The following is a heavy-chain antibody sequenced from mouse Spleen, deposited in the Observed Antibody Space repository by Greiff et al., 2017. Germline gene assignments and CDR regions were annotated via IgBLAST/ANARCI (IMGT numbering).Heavy chain of an antibody. Sequence: EVKLVESGGGLVKPGGSLKLSCAASGFTFSSYTMSWVRQTPAKRLEWVATISSGGGNTYYPDSVKGRFTISRDNARNTLYLQMSSLRSEDTAMYYCARHRYYDGSYGAWFAYWGQGTLVTVSA. CDR1: GFTFSSYT. CDR3: ARHRYYDGSYGAWFAY. CDR2: ISSGGGNT. J-gene: IGHJ3*01. D-gene: IGHD1-1*01. V-gene: IGHV5-9*04.